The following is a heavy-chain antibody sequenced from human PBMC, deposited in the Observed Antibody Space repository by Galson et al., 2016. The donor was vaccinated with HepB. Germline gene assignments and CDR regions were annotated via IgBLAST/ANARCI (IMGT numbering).Heavy chain of an antibody. J-gene: IGHJ5*02. V-gene: IGHV6-1*01. CDR1: GDSVSSNSAA. CDR3: ARQAYILLVLHATQFRTSWLDP. D-gene: IGHD2-8*02. CDR2: TYYRYKWYN. Sequence: CAISGDSVSSNSAAWNWIRQSPSRGLEWLGRTYYRYKWYNDYALSVKSRITISPDTSKNQIPLQLNSVTPEDTAVYYCARQAYILLVLHATQFRTSWLDPWGQGTLVTVSS.